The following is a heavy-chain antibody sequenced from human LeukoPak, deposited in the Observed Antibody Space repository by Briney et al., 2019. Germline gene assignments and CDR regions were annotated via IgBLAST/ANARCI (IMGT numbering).Heavy chain of an antibody. V-gene: IGHV3-23*01. D-gene: IGHD2-2*02. J-gene: IGHJ5*02. CDR1: GFTFSSYA. CDR2: ISGSGGST. Sequence: PGGSLRLSCAASGFTFSSYAMSWVRQAPGKGLEWVSAISGSGGSTYYADSVKGRFTISRDNSKDTLYLQMNSLRAEDTAVYYCARPGYCSSTSCYTGDTPFDPWGQGTLVTVSS. CDR3: ARPGYCSSTSCYTGDTPFDP.